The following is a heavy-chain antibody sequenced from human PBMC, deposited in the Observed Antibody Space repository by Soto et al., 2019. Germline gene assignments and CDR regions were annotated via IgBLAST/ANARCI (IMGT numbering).Heavy chain of an antibody. CDR1: GFTFSSDA. D-gene: IGHD4-17*01. CDR3: AKRTVGWYFDL. J-gene: IGHJ2*01. CDR2: ISGSGGST. Sequence: EVQLLESGGGLVQPGGSLRLSCAASGFTFSSDAMNWVLQAPGKGLEWVSVISGSGGSTYYADAVKGRFTISRDNSKNTLYLQMNSLRDEVTAVYYCAKRTVGWYFDLWGRGTLVTVSS. V-gene: IGHV3-23*01.